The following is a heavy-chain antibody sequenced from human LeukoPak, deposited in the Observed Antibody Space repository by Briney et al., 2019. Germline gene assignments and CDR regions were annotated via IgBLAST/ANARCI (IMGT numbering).Heavy chain of an antibody. Sequence: GGSLRLSCAASGFTFSSYGMHWVRQAPGKGLEWVAVIWYDGSNKYYADSVKGRFTISRDNSKNTLYLQMNSLRAEDTAVYYCARDGYNYPCDYWGQGTLVTVSS. J-gene: IGHJ4*02. D-gene: IGHD5-24*01. CDR3: ARDGYNYPCDY. V-gene: IGHV3-33*01. CDR2: IWYDGSNK. CDR1: GFTFSSYG.